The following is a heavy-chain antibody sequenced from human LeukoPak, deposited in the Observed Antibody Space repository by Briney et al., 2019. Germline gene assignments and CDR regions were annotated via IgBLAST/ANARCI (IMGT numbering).Heavy chain of an antibody. CDR2: FDPEDGET. CDR3: AKPGDGYNYPFDY. J-gene: IGHJ4*02. V-gene: IGHV1-24*01. Sequence: ASVKVSCKVSGYTLTELSMHWVRQAPGKGLEWMGGFDPEDGETIYAQKFQGRVTMTEDTSTDTAYMELSSLRAEDTAVYYCAKPGDGYNYPFDYWGQGTLVTVSS. D-gene: IGHD5-24*01. CDR1: GYTLTELS.